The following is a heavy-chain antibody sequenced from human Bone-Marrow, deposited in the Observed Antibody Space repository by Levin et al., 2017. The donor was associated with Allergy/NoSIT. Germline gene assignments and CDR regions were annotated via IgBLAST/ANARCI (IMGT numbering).Heavy chain of an antibody. CDR1: GFTFSSYE. D-gene: IGHD2-2*01. J-gene: IGHJ6*02. Sequence: PGGSLRLSCAASGFTFSSYEMNWVRQAPGKGLEWVSYISSSGSTIYYADSVKGRFTISRDNAKNSLYLQMNSLRAEDTAVYYCARDRVVPAAISLWDYYYGMDVWGQGTTVTVSS. V-gene: IGHV3-48*03. CDR2: ISSSGSTI. CDR3: ARDRVVPAAISLWDYYYGMDV.